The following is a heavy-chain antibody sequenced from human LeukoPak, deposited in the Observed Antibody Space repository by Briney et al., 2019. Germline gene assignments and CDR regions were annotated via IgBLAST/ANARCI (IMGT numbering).Heavy chain of an antibody. Sequence: GGSLRLSCAASGFTFSSYWMNWVRQAPGKGLVWVSRIASDGSSTTYADSVKGRFSISRDNAKNTLYLQMNSLRVEDTAVYYCARDRGIVGATIWYFDLWGRGTLVTVSS. CDR2: IASDGSST. V-gene: IGHV3-74*01. CDR3: ARDRGIVGATIWYFDL. CDR1: GFTFSSYW. J-gene: IGHJ2*01. D-gene: IGHD1-26*01.